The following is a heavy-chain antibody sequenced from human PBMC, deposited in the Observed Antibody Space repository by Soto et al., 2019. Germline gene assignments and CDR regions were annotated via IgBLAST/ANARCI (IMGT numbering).Heavy chain of an antibody. D-gene: IGHD3-22*01. Sequence: QVQLVQSGAEVKKPGSSVKVSCKASGGTFSSYAISWVRQAPGQGLEWMGGIIPIFGTANYAQKFQGRVTITADESTSTAYMELSSLRSEDTAVYYCARDPAYDSSGYYNVNWFDPWGQGTLVTVSS. CDR1: GGTFSSYA. CDR3: ARDPAYDSSGYYNVNWFDP. CDR2: IIPIFGTA. V-gene: IGHV1-69*01. J-gene: IGHJ5*02.